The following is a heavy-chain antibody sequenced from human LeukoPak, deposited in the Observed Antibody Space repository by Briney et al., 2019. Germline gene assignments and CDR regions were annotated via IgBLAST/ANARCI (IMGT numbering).Heavy chain of an antibody. CDR3: ARDAGDGYNAYYFDY. CDR1: GYTFTSYG. Sequence: ASVKVSCKASGYTFTSYGISWVRQAPGQGLEWMGWISAYNGNTNYAQKLQGRVTMTTDTSTSTAYMELRSLRSDDTAVYYCARDAGDGYNAYYFDYWGPGTLVTVSS. J-gene: IGHJ4*02. V-gene: IGHV1-18*01. CDR2: ISAYNGNT. D-gene: IGHD5-24*01.